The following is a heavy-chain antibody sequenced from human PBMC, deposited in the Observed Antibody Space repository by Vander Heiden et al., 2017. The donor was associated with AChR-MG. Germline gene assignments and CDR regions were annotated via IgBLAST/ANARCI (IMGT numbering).Heavy chain of an antibody. CDR2: ISYDGSNK. Sequence: QVQLVESGGGVVQPGRSLRLSCAASGFTFSSYGMHWVRQAPGKGLEWVAVISYDGSNKYYADSVKGRFTISRDNSKNTLYLQMNSLRAEDTAVYYCAKENRKNYYDSSGYGGRYFDLWCRGTLVTVSS. D-gene: IGHD3-22*01. V-gene: IGHV3-30*18. J-gene: IGHJ2*01. CDR3: AKENRKNYYDSSGYGGRYFDL. CDR1: GFTFSSYG.